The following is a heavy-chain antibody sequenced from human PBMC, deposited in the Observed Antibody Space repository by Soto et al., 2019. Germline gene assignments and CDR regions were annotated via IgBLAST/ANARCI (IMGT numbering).Heavy chain of an antibody. J-gene: IGHJ4*02. CDR1: GHSMSNTDYF. V-gene: IGHV4-39*01. CDR2: LFYTGHT. CDR3: ARQSSSPTPFDY. D-gene: IGHD6-13*01. Sequence: SETLSLTCTVSGHSMSNTDYFWGWIRQTPWSDLQWIGSLFYTGHTYYNPSLLSRVTISADTSKNQFFLRLTSVTAADTAVYYCARQSSSPTPFDYWGQGTLVTVSS.